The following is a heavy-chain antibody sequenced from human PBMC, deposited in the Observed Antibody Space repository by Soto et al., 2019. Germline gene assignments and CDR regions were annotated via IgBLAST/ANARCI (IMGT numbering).Heavy chain of an antibody. V-gene: IGHV3-30-3*01. CDR2: ISYDGSDE. D-gene: IGHD4-17*01. CDR3: ASPNGAMSTVTFEY. CDR1: GVTFSSYD. J-gene: IGHJ4*02. Sequence: QVQLVESGGGVVQPGRSLRLSCAASGVTFSSYDLHWVRQAPGKGLEWVAVISYDGSDEEYADSVQGRFSISRDNSKNMLYLQRNSLREEDTAVYHFASPNGAMSTVTFEYWGQGTHVNVSS.